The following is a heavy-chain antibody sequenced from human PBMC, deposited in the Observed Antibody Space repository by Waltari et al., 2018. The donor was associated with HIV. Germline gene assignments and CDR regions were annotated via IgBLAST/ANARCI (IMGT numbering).Heavy chain of an antibody. CDR2: IYYSGST. CDR1: GGSISSYY. CDR3: ARGDPSYYDSSGYYYFFDY. V-gene: IGHV4-59*01. J-gene: IGHJ4*02. Sequence: QVQLQESGPGLVKPSETLSLTCTVSGGSISSYYWSWIRQPPGKGLEWSGYIYYSGSTNYNPSLKSRVTISVDTSKNQFSLKLSSVTAADTAVYYCARGDPSYYDSSGYYYFFDYWGQGTLVTVSS. D-gene: IGHD3-22*01.